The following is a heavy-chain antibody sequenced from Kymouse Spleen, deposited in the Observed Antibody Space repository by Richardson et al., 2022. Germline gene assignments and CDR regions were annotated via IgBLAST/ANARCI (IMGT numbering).Heavy chain of an antibody. D-gene: IGHD3-9*01. V-gene: IGHV3-21*03. CDR1: GFTFSSYS. CDR2: ISSSSSYI. J-gene: IGHJ4*02. Sequence: EVQLVESGGGLVKPGGSLRLSCAASGFTFSSYSMNWVRQAPGKGLEWVSSISSSSSYIYYADSVKGRFTISRDNAKNSLYLQMNSLRAEDTAVYYCARDHDILTGYDYWGQGTLVTVSS. CDR3: ARDHDILTGYDY.